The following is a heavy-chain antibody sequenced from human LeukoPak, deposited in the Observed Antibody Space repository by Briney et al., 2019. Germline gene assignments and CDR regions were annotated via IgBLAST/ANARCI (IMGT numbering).Heavy chain of an antibody. CDR1: KFTFSGYW. J-gene: IGHJ4*02. CDR3: ARVGWINVVVRAATPFDY. D-gene: IGHD2-2*01. Sequence: PGASLRLSCAASKFTFSGYWMNWVRQAPGKGLEWVANIKQDGSEKYYVDSVKGRFTISRDNAKNSLYLQMNSLRAEDTAVYYCARVGWINVVVRAATPFDYWGQGTLVTVSS. V-gene: IGHV3-7*01. CDR2: IKQDGSEK.